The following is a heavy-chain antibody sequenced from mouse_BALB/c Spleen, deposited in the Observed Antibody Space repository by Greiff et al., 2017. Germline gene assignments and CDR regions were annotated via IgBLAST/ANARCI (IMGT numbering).Heavy chain of an antibody. D-gene: IGHD1-1*01. J-gene: IGHJ2*01. CDR2: ILPGSGST. CDR3: ARGYYYGSSPWYFDY. V-gene: IGHV1-9*01. CDR1: GYTFSSYW. Sequence: QVQLQQSGAELKKPGASVKISCKATGYTFSSYWIEWVKQRPGHGLEWIGEILPGSGSTNYNEKFKGKATFTADTSSNTAYMQLSSLTSEDSAVYYCARGYYYGSSPWYFDYWGQGTTLTVSS.